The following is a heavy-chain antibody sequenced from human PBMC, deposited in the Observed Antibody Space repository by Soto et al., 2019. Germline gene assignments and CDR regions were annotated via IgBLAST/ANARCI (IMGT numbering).Heavy chain of an antibody. V-gene: IGHV4-59*01. CDR1: GGSISSYY. CDR2: IYYSGST. Sequence: PSETLSLTWTVSGGSISSYYWSWIRQPPGKGLEWIGYIYYSGSTNYNPSLKSRVTISVDTSKNQFSLKLSSVTAADTAVYYCARVPNDFWSGKNSGGFDYWGQGTLVTVSS. J-gene: IGHJ4*02. D-gene: IGHD3-3*01. CDR3: ARVPNDFWSGKNSGGFDY.